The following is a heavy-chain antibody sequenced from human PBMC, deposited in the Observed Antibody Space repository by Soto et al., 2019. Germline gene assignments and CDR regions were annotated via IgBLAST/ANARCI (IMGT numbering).Heavy chain of an antibody. CDR3: AKEYSSSSGVYYYYYMDV. CDR1: GFTFDDYA. Sequence: GGSLRLSCAASGFTFDDYAMHWVRQAPGKGLEWVSGISWNSGSIGYADSVKGRFTISRDNAKNSLYLQMNSLRAEDTALYYCAKEYSSSSGVYYYYYMDVWGKGTTVTVSS. CDR2: ISWNSGSI. D-gene: IGHD6-6*01. V-gene: IGHV3-9*01. J-gene: IGHJ6*03.